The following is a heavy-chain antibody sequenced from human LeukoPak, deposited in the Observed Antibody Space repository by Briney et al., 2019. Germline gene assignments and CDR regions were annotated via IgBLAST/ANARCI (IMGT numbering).Heavy chain of an antibody. V-gene: IGHV3-21*01. J-gene: IGHJ6*03. D-gene: IGHD3-22*01. Sequence: GGSLRLSCAVSGFTFSSYSMKWVRQAPGKALEWVLSISSSSSYIYYADSVKGRFTISRDNAKNSLYLQMNSLRAEDTAVYYWASDSPGDSSGYFEYYYYYYMDVWGKGTPVTVSS. CDR3: ASDSPGDSSGYFEYYYYYYMDV. CDR2: ISSSSSYI. CDR1: GFTFSSYS.